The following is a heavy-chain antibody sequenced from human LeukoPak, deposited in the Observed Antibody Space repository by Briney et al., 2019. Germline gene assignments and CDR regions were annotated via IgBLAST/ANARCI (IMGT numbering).Heavy chain of an antibody. D-gene: IGHD3-3*01. CDR2: IKQDGSEK. V-gene: IGHV3-7*01. CDR1: GFTFSSYW. CDR3: ARELDDFWSGYLGFDY. J-gene: IGHJ4*02. Sequence: GGSLRLSCAASGFTFSSYWISWVRQAPGKGLEWVANIKQDGSEKYYVDSVKGRFTISRDNAKNSLYLQMNSLRAEDTAVYYCARELDDFWSGYLGFDYWAREPWSPSPQ.